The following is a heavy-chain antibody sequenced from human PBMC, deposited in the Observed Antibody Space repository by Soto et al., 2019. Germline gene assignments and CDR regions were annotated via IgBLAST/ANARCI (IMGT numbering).Heavy chain of an antibody. CDR3: ARDLREGVYVRFGP. J-gene: IGHJ5*02. D-gene: IGHD2-8*01. V-gene: IGHV1-69*12. CDR1: GGTFSSYA. CDR2: IIPIFGTA. Sequence: QVQLVQSGAEVKKPGSSVKVSCKASGGTFSSYAISWVRQAPGQGLEWMGGIIPIFGTANYAQKFQGRVTXXAXEXXSTAYMELSSLRSEDTAVYYCARDLREGVYVRFGPWGQGTLVTVSS.